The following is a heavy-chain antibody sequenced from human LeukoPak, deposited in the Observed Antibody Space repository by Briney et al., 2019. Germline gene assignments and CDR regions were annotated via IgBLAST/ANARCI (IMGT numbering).Heavy chain of an antibody. CDR1: GYPFDNFV. CDR2: ISSYNGNT. CDR3: ARDRLGGDLTGESLY. V-gene: IGHV1-18*01. J-gene: IGHJ4*02. Sequence: ASVKVSFKASGYPFDNFVLTWVRQAPGQGREWMGWISSYNGNTHYAQKFRGRLTMTTYTSTTTAYLELRSLKSDDTAVYYCARDRLGGDLTGESLYWGQGTLVTVSS. D-gene: IGHD4-17*01.